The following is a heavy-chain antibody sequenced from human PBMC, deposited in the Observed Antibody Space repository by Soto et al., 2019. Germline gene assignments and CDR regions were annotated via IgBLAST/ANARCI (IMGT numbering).Heavy chain of an antibody. J-gene: IGHJ4*02. CDR3: ATLVVTHLDY. D-gene: IGHD2-15*01. Sequence: GXSVKVSCKAPGGTFSSYAISWVRQAPGQGLEWMGGIIPIFGTANYAQKFQGRVTITADESTSTAYMELSSLRSEDTAVYYCATLVVTHLDYWGQGTLVTVSS. CDR1: GGTFSSYA. CDR2: IIPIFGTA. V-gene: IGHV1-69*13.